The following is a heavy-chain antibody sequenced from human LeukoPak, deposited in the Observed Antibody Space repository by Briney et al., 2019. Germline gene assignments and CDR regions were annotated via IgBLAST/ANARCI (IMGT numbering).Heavy chain of an antibody. CDR3: ARDPYSGNYGAYYYYYMDV. D-gene: IGHD1-26*01. Sequence: GGSLRLSCAASGFTFTSYNMNWVRQAPGKGLEWVSSITSCSSYIYYADSVKGRFTISRDNAKNSLYLQMDSLRVEDTAVYYCARDPYSGNYGAYYYYYMDVWGKGTTVTISS. J-gene: IGHJ6*03. CDR1: GFTFTSYN. CDR2: ITSCSSYI. V-gene: IGHV3-21*06.